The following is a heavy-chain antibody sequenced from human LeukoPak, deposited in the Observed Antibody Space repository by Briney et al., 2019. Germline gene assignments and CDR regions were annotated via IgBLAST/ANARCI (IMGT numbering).Heavy chain of an antibody. CDR1: GFTFDDYA. CDR3: AKDISVNWFDP. Sequence: PGGSLRLSCAASGFTFDDYAMHWVRQAPGKDLEWVSGISWNSGSIGYADSVKGRFTISRDNAKNSLYLQMNSLRAEDTALYYCAKDISVNWFDPWGQGTLVTVSS. CDR2: ISWNSGSI. D-gene: IGHD2/OR15-2a*01. V-gene: IGHV3-9*01. J-gene: IGHJ5*02.